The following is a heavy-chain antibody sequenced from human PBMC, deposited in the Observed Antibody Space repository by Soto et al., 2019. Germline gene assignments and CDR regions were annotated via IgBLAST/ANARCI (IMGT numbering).Heavy chain of an antibody. D-gene: IGHD2-21*02. J-gene: IGHJ5*02. V-gene: IGHV4-30-2*01. Sequence: QLQLQESGSGLVKPSQTLSLTCAVSGGSISSGGYSWSWIRQPPGKGLEWIGYIYHSGSTNYNPSLKSRVTLSVDRSKNQFSLKLSSVTAADTAVYYCARVRGPYCGGDCDLTTPNWFDPWGQGTLVTVSS. CDR1: GGSISSGGYS. CDR2: IYHSGST. CDR3: ARVRGPYCGGDCDLTTPNWFDP.